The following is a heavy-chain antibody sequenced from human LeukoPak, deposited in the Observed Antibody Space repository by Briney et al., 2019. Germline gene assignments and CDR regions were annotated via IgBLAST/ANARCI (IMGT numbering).Heavy chain of an antibody. CDR3: AQNGYSSSWFQYYYYYMDV. J-gene: IGHJ6*03. CDR2: ISGSGGST. Sequence: GWSLRLSCAASGFTFSSYAMSWVRQAPGKGLVRVSAISGSGGSTYYADSVKGRFTISRDNSKNTLYLQMNSLRAEDTAVYYCAQNGYSSSWFQYYYYYMDVWGKGTTVTVSS. D-gene: IGHD6-13*01. CDR1: GFTFSSYA. V-gene: IGHV3-23*01.